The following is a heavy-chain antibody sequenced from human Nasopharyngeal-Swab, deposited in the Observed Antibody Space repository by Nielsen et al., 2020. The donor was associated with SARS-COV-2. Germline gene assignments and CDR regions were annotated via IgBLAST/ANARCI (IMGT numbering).Heavy chain of an antibody. D-gene: IGHD3-22*01. Sequence: ASVKVSCKASGYTFTSYAMNWVRQAPGQGLEWMGWINTNTENPTYAQGFTGRFVFSLDTSVNTAYMQISSLKAEDTAVYYCAREVDSSGYYYWGQGTLVTVSS. J-gene: IGHJ4*02. CDR2: INTNTENP. CDR1: GYTFTSYA. CDR3: AREVDSSGYYY. V-gene: IGHV7-4-1*02.